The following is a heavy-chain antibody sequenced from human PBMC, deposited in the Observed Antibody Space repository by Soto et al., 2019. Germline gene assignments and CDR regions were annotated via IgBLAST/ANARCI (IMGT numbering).Heavy chain of an antibody. CDR1: GGSIRDDEYY. CDR2: VHYRGTT. D-gene: IGHD1-26*01. V-gene: IGHV4-30-4*08. J-gene: IGHJ5*02. Sequence: QMELQESAPGLVRPSQTLSLTCSVSGGSIRDDEYYWSWVRQTPGKGLQWIGFVHYRGTTYYNPSLRSPSDLSLDMSKNEFFLSLKSLTDADEAIYYRGRVPVGAAYTLVSGRMFDLWSQGPLVAVS. CDR3: GRVPVGAAYTLVSGRMFDL.